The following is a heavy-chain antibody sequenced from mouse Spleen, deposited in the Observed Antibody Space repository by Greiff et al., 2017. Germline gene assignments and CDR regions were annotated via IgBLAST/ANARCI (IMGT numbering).Heavy chain of an antibody. D-gene: IGHD2-4*01. CDR1: GYSITSGYY. Sequence: EVKLMESGPGLVKPSQSLSLTCSVTGYSITSGYYWNWIRQFPGNKLEWMGYISYDGSNNYNPSLKNRISITRDTSKNQFFLKLNSVTTEDTATYYCAPGYDYASYWGQGTLVTVSA. J-gene: IGHJ3*01. CDR2: ISYDGSN. V-gene: IGHV3-6*01. CDR3: APGYDYASY.